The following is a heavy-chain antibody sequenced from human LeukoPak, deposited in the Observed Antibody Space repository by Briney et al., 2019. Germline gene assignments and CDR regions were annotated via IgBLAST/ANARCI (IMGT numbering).Heavy chain of an antibody. CDR2: ISRTCNSI. D-gene: IGHD6-13*01. CDR1: GFTLSSYE. V-gene: IGHV3-48*03. J-gene: IGHJ4*02. CDR3: ARGPYSSNWYVDY. Sequence: PGGSLRLSCAASGFTLSSYEMNWVRLARGKGLEGISYISRTCNSIYYADSVKGRFTLSRDSANNSLYLQMNGLRAEDTAVYYCARGPYSSNWYVDYWGQGTLVTVAS.